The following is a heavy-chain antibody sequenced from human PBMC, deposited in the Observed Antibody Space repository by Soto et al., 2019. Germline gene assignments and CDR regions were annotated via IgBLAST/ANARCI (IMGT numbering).Heavy chain of an antibody. CDR1: GGTFSSYA. Sequence: VASVKVSCKASGGTFSSYAISWVRQAPGQGLEWMGGIIPIFGTANYAQKFQGRVTITADESTSTAYMELSSLRSEDTAVYYCARTYRRYCTNGVCYTNYFDYWGQGTLVTVSS. CDR2: IIPIFGTA. V-gene: IGHV1-69*13. D-gene: IGHD2-8*01. J-gene: IGHJ4*02. CDR3: ARTYRRYCTNGVCYTNYFDY.